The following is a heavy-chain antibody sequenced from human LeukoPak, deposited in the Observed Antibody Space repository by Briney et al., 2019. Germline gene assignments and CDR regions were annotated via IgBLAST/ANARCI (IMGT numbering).Heavy chain of an antibody. CDR2: INSDGSST. CDR1: GFTFSSYW. V-gene: IGHV3-74*01. CDR3: ANALFGSGSYYTYYFDY. J-gene: IGHJ4*02. Sequence: GGSLRLSCAASGFTFSSYWMHWVRQAPGKGLVWVSRINSDGSSTSYADSVKGRFTISRDNAKNALYLQMNSLRAEDTAVYYCANALFGSGSYYTYYFDYWGQGTLVTVSS. D-gene: IGHD3-10*01.